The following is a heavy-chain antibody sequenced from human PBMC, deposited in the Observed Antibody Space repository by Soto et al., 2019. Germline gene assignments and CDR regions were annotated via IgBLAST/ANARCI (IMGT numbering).Heavy chain of an antibody. V-gene: IGHV3-23*01. CDR1: GFTFSSYA. D-gene: IGHD3-10*01. J-gene: IGHJ6*01. CDR3: ARDAITMVYYAREV. Sequence: VGSLRLSCEASGFTFSSYAMGWVRQGQGKGLEWVAVVSIGGSTHYADSVRGRFTISRDNSNNTLSLQMNSLRAEDTAVYYCARDAITMVYYAREVWGQGNTFTVAS. CDR2: VSIGGST.